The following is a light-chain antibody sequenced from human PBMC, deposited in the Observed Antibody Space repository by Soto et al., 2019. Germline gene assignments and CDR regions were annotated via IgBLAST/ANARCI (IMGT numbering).Light chain of an antibody. CDR3: QSYDSSLRGYV. J-gene: IGLJ1*01. Sequence: QSVLTQPPSVSEAPGQRVTISCTGSSSNIGAGYEAHWYQQVPGTAPKLLIYENNNRPSGVPDRFSGSKSGTSASLAIAGLQAEEEAEYYCQSYDSSLRGYVFGTGTKVTVL. CDR2: ENN. CDR1: SSNIGAGYE. V-gene: IGLV1-40*01.